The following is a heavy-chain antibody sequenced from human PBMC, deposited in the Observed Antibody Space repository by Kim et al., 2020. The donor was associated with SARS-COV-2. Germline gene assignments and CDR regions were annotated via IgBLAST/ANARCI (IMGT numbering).Heavy chain of an antibody. CDR1: GYTFTGYY. CDR3: AFNWNYVYY. Sequence: ASVKVSCKASGYTFTGYYMHWVRQAPGQGLEWMGRINPSGGGTDYALKFQGRVTLTRDTSISTAYMELSRLRSDDTAVYYCAFNWNYVYYWGQGPLVTVS. CDR2: INPSGGGT. J-gene: IGHJ4*02. V-gene: IGHV1-2*06. D-gene: IGHD1-7*01.